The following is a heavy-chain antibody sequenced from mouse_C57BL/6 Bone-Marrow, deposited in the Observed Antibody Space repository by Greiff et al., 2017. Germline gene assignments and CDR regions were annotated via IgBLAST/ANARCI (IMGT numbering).Heavy chain of an antibody. D-gene: IGHD3-1*01. J-gene: IGHJ2*01. CDR2: ISDGGSYT. Sequence: DVMLVESGGGLVKPGGSLKLSCAASGFTFSSYAMSWVRQTPEKRLEWVATISDGGSYTYYPDNVKGRFTISRDNAKNNLYLQMSHLKSEDTAMYYCARDRGGRYFDYWGQGTTLTVSS. CDR1: GFTFSSYA. V-gene: IGHV5-4*01. CDR3: ARDRGGRYFDY.